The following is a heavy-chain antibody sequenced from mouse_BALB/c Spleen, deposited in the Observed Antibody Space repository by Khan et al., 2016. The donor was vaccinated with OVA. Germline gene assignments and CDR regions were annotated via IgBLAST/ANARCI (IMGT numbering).Heavy chain of an antibody. CDR1: GYTFTSYT. D-gene: IGHD2-14*01. V-gene: IGHV1-4*01. CDR2: INPNNGYT. CDR3: VEDVAYYRNGCGFDY. J-gene: IGHJ3*01. Sequence: VQLQQSGAELARPGASVKMSCKASGYTFTSYTIHWIKVRPGQGLEWIGYINPNNGYTNYNQKFKDKATLTVDKSSTTVYMQLSSLTSDDTAVYKSVEDVAYYRNGCGFDYWGQGTPGTVSA.